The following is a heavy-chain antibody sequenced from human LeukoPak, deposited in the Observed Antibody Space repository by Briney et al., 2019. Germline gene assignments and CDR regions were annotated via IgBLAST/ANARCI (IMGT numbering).Heavy chain of an antibody. J-gene: IGHJ6*03. CDR2: IKPNSGDT. V-gene: IGHV1-2*02. CDR1: GFTLTDY. Sequence: ASVKVSCKASGFTLTDYIHWVRQDPRQGLQWMGWIKPNSGDTDYAQKFQGRVTMTRDTSISTVYMELSSLRSDDTAVYYCARADSVPAGDYHYWYMDVWGKGTAVTVSS. D-gene: IGHD2-2*01. CDR3: ARADSVPAGDYHYWYMDV.